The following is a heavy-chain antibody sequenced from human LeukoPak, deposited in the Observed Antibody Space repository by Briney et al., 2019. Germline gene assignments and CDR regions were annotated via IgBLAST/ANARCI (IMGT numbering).Heavy chain of an antibody. Sequence: GGSLRLSCAASGFTFSNAWMSWVRQAPGKGLEWVGRIKSKTDGGTTDYAAPVKGRFTISRDDSKNTLYLQMNSLKTEDTAVYYCTTRYYYDSSGYYKHFDYWGQGTLGTVSS. CDR2: IKSKTDGGTT. V-gene: IGHV3-15*01. CDR1: GFTFSNAW. J-gene: IGHJ4*02. CDR3: TTRYYYDSSGYYKHFDY. D-gene: IGHD3-22*01.